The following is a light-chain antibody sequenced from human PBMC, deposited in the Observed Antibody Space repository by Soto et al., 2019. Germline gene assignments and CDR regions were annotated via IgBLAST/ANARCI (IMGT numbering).Light chain of an antibody. CDR2: GAS. CDR1: QRMSNY. Sequence: IELTQSPGTLSLSPEERDTLSCKASQRMSNYLAWYQRKPGQAPRLLIYGASSRATGIPDRFSGSGSGTDFTLTISRLEPEVFAVYYCHQYGGSPQTFGQGTKV. V-gene: IGKV3-20*01. J-gene: IGKJ1*01. CDR3: HQYGGSPQT.